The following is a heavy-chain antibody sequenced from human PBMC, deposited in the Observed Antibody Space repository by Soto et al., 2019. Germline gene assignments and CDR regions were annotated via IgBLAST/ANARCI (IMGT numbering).Heavy chain of an antibody. CDR3: ARAEARDGPEVYFDY. CDR1: GYSISSGYY. CDR2: IYHSGST. Sequence: NPSETLSLTCAVSGYSISSGYYWGWIRQPPGKGLEWIGSIYHSGSTYYNPSLKSRVTISVDTSKNQFSLKLSSVTAADTAVYYCARAEARDGPEVYFDYWGQGTLVTVSS. V-gene: IGHV4-38-2*01. J-gene: IGHJ4*02.